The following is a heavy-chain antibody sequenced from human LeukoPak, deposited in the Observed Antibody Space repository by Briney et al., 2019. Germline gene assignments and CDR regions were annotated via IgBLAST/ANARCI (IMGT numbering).Heavy chain of an antibody. V-gene: IGHV3-21*01. CDR1: GFTFSSYS. Sequence: GGSLRLSCAASGFTFSSYSMNWVRQAPGKGLEWVSSISSSSSYIYYADSVKGRFTISRDNAKNSLYLQMNSLRAEDTAVYYCARSMTTVTTLDYWGQGTLVTVSS. D-gene: IGHD4-17*01. CDR2: ISSSSSYI. CDR3: ARSMTTVTTLDY. J-gene: IGHJ4*02.